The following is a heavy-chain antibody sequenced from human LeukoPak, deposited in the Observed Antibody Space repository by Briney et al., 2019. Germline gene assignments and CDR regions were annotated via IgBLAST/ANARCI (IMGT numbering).Heavy chain of an antibody. J-gene: IGHJ5*02. CDR1: GFTFSSSW. Sequence: PGGCLRLSCAASGFTFSSSWMSWVRQAPGKGLEWVANIKEDGSEKCYVEPVKGRFSISRDNAKNSLYLQMNSLRVEDTAVYYCTRGRLTMTWGQGTLVTVSS. V-gene: IGHV3-7*01. CDR3: TRGRLTMT. CDR2: IKEDGSEK. D-gene: IGHD3-22*01.